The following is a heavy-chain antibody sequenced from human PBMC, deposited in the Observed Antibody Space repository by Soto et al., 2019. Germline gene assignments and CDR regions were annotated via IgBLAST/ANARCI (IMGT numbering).Heavy chain of an antibody. Sequence: EVQVLESGGGLVQPGGSLRLSCAVSGFTFSSYAMSWVRQAPGKGLEWVSVISGSGGSTNYADPVKGRFTISRDNSKNTLYLQMNSLRVEDTAVYYCATAIVAAADYWGQGTLVTVSS. CDR2: ISGSGGST. J-gene: IGHJ4*02. CDR3: ATAIVAAADY. D-gene: IGHD6-13*01. CDR1: GFTFSSYA. V-gene: IGHV3-23*01.